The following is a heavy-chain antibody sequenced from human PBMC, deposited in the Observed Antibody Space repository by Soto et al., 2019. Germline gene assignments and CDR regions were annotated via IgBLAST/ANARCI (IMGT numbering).Heavy chain of an antibody. CDR1: GYTFTNYA. CDR3: ARVSGYYLPDY. D-gene: IGHD5-12*01. J-gene: IGHJ4*02. CDR2: INAGNGNT. Sequence: QVQLVQSGAEEKKPGASVKVSCKASGYTFTNYAMHWVRQAPGQRLEWMGWINAGNGNTKYSQKFQGRVTITRDTSASTAYMELSSLRSEDTAVYYCARVSGYYLPDYWGQGTLSPSPQ. V-gene: IGHV1-3*05.